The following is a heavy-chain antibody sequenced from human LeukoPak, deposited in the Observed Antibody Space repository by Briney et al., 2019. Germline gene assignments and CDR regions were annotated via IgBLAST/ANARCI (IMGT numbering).Heavy chain of an antibody. J-gene: IGHJ5*02. Sequence: SETLSLTCTVSGGSISSGNYYWSWIRQPAGKGLEWIGRIYSSGSANYNPSLKSRVTISVDTSKNQFSLKLNSATAADTAVYYCARAVGSSESNWSDPWGQGTLATVSS. V-gene: IGHV4-61*02. CDR2: IYSSGSA. D-gene: IGHD1-26*01. CDR3: ARAVGSSESNWSDP. CDR1: GGSISSGNYY.